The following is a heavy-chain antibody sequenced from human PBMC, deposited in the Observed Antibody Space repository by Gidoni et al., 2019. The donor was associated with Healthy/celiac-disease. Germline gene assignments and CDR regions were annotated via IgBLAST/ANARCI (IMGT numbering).Heavy chain of an antibody. J-gene: IGHJ5*02. CDR1: GFTFSRYS. CDR2: ISSSSSYI. D-gene: IGHD7-27*01. Sequence: EVQLVESGGGLVKPGGSLRLSCAASGFTFSRYSMNWVRQAPGQGLEWVAAISSSSSYIYYADSVKGRFTISRDNAKNSLYLKMNSLRAEDTAVYYCARDGDGFDPWGQGTLVTVSS. CDR3: ARDGDGFDP. V-gene: IGHV3-21*01.